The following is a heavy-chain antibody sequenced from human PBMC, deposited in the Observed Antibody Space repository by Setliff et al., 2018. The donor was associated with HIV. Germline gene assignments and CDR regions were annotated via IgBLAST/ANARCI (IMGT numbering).Heavy chain of an antibody. Sequence: GGSLRLSCAASGFSFSDHYMDWVRQAPGKGLEWVGRIKHGVEAFTTEYAPSVKGRFTISRDDSHDTAYLQMNSLKTEDTAVYYCTVYYGSGSYCYWGQGTLVTVSS. J-gene: IGHJ4*02. V-gene: IGHV3-72*01. CDR2: IKHGVEAFTT. D-gene: IGHD3-10*01. CDR3: TVYYGSGSYCY. CDR1: GFSFSDHY.